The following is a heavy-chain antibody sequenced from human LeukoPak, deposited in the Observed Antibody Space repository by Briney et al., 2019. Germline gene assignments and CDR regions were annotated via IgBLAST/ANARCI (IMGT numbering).Heavy chain of an antibody. J-gene: IGHJ1*01. CDR2: FSDSGGTS. D-gene: IGHD2-2*01. CDR1: GFTFSSYA. CDR3: AKVFVPGMPYLPH. Sequence: GGSLRLSCAASGFTFSSYAMSWVRQAPGKGLEWVSGFSDSGGTSYYADSVKGRLTISRDNSKNTLYLQMNSLRAEDTAVYYFAKVFVPGMPYLPHWGKGTLVTVSS. V-gene: IGHV3-23*01.